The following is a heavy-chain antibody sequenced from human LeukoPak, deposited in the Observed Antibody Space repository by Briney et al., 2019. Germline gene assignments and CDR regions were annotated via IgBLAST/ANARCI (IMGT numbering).Heavy chain of an antibody. Sequence: GGSLRLSCEASGFTFSNYAMAWVRQSPGKGLEWFSGITGSGGHTYYADSVKGRFTSSRDNSKNTLYLQMNSLRAEDTAVYYCTKDLTDYHYYYTDVWGKGTTVIVSS. CDR2: ITGSGGHT. J-gene: IGHJ6*03. V-gene: IGHV3-23*01. D-gene: IGHD2-21*02. CDR3: TKDLTDYHYYYTDV. CDR1: GFTFSNYA.